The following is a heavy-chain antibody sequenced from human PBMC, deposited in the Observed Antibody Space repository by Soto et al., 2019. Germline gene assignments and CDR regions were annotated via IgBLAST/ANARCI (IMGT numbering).Heavy chain of an antibody. CDR2: IYYSGST. CDR1: GGSISSGGYY. CDR3: ARAVPADYEIFGYGMDV. V-gene: IGHV4-31*03. D-gene: IGHD3-9*01. Sequence: QVQLQESGPGLVKPSQTLSLTCTVSGGSISSGGYYWSWIRQHPGTGLEWIGYIYYSGSTYYNPSLKSRVTISVDMSKNEFSLKLSSVTAADTAVYYCARAVPADYEIFGYGMDVWGQGTTVTVSS. J-gene: IGHJ6*02.